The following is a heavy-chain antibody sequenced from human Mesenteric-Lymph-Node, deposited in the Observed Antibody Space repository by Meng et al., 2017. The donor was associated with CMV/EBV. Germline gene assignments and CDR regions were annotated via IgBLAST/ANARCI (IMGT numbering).Heavy chain of an antibody. V-gene: IGHV4-39*01. D-gene: IGHD2-2*01. Sequence: SGYSVRNSHYYWGWIRQSPGKGLEWIGNVYFGGHTYYNPSLKSRVTVSMEASRNQVSLKMTSVTAADTAVYYCARRSALLPNWFDPWGQGALVTVSS. CDR3: ARRSALLPNWFDP. CDR1: GYSVRNSHYY. J-gene: IGHJ5*02. CDR2: VYFGGHT.